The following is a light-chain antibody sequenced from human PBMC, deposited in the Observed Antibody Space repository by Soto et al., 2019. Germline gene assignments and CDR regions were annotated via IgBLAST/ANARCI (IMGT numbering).Light chain of an antibody. CDR3: QSSDSSLSGVV. CDR2: GNS. CDR1: SSNNGAGYD. J-gene: IGLJ2*01. Sequence: QSVLTQPPSVSGAPGQRVSISCTGSSSNNGAGYDVHWYQQLPGTAPKLLIYGNSNRPSGVPDRFSGSKSGTSASLAITGLHAEDEADYYCQSSDSSLSGVVFGGGTKVTVL. V-gene: IGLV1-40*01.